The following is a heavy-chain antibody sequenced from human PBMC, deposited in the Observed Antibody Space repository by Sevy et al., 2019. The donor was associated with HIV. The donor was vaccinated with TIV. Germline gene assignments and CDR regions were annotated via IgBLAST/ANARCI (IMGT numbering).Heavy chain of an antibody. D-gene: IGHD3-10*01. J-gene: IGHJ4*02. CDR2: IYYSGST. V-gene: IGHV4-39*01. CDR3: XXXXXXVDRAFDF. Sequence: SETLSLTCSVSGVSISSSSYDWGWIRQPPGKGLEWIGSIYYSGSTYHNPSLMSRVTVSVDTSKNQFSLNLRSVTAAXXXXXXXXXXXXXVDRAFDFWGRGTLVTVSS. CDR1: GVSISSSSYD.